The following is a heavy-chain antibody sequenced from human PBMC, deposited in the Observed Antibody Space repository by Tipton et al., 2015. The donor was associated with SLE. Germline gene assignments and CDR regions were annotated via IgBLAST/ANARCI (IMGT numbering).Heavy chain of an antibody. J-gene: IGHJ3*02. CDR3: ARVRMVRGVEGDAFDI. CDR1: GFTFSSYW. D-gene: IGHD3-10*01. CDR2: IKQDGSEK. Sequence: SLRLSCAASGFTFSSYWMSWVRQAPGKGLEWVANIKQDGSEKYYVDSVKGRFTISRDNAKNSLYLQMNSLRVEDTAVYYCARVRMVRGVEGDAFDIWGQGTMVTVS. V-gene: IGHV3-7*01.